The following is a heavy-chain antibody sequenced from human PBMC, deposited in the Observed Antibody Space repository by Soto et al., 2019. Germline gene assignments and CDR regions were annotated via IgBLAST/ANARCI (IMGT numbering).Heavy chain of an antibody. Sequence: GESLKISCKGFGYSFTSYWIGWVRQKPGKGLEWMGIIYLGDSDTTYSPSFQGQVTISADKSINTAYLQWGSLKASDTAMYYCEKTGSSRVRKKSYHFGMDVWGQGTTVTVSS. D-gene: IGHD6-13*01. CDR2: IYLGDSDT. CDR3: EKTGSSRVRKKSYHFGMDV. J-gene: IGHJ6*02. V-gene: IGHV5-51*01. CDR1: GYSFTSYW.